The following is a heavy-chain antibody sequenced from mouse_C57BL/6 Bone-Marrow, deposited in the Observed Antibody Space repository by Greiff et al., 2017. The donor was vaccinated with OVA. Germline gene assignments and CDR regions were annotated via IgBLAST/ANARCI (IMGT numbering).Heavy chain of an antibody. Sequence: EVHLVESGPGLVKPSQSLSLTCSVTGYSITSGYYWNWIRQFPGNKLEWMGYISYDGSNNYNPSLKNRISITRDTSKNQFFLKLNSVTTEDTATYYCARAVRYFDVWGTGTTVTVSS. CDR2: ISYDGSN. V-gene: IGHV3-6*01. J-gene: IGHJ1*03. D-gene: IGHD1-1*01. CDR1: GYSITSGYY. CDR3: ARAVRYFDV.